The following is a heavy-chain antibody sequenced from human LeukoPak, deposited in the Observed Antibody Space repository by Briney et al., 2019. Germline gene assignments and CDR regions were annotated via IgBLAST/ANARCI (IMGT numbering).Heavy chain of an antibody. V-gene: IGHV4-59*01. CDR2: IYYGGSS. J-gene: IGHJ5*02. D-gene: IGHD3-10*01. CDR3: ARAGGSYYPIMYNWFDP. CDR1: GGSLSSYY. Sequence: PSETLSLTCTVPGGSLSSYYWSWIPHPPGKGRGWIGYIYYGGSSNYTPSLKSRVTISVDTSKNQFSLKLSSVTASDTAVYYCARAGGSYYPIMYNWFDPWGQGTLVTVSS.